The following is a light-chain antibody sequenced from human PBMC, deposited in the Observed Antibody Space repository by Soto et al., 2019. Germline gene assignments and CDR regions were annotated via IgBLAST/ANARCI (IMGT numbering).Light chain of an antibody. CDR3: SSYAGSNNFVV. CDR2: EVS. J-gene: IGLJ2*01. Sequence: QSVLTQPPSASGSPGQSVTISCTGTSSDVGGYNYVSWYQQHPGKAPKLMFYEVSKRPSGVPDRFSGSKFGNTASLTVSGLQAEDEADYYCSSYAGSNNFVVFGGGTKLTVL. CDR1: SSDVGGYNY. V-gene: IGLV2-8*01.